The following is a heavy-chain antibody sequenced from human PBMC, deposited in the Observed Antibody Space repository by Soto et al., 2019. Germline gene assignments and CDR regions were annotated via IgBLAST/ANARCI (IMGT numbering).Heavy chain of an antibody. V-gene: IGHV3-21*01. J-gene: IGHJ5*02. Sequence: GGSLRLSCAASGFTFSSYSMNWVRQAPGKGLEWVSSISSSSSNIYYADSVKGRFTISRDNAKNSLYLQMNSLRAEDTAVYYCARDDCSSTSCNWFDPWGQGTLVTVSS. CDR2: ISSSSSNI. CDR1: GFTFSSYS. CDR3: ARDDCSSTSCNWFDP. D-gene: IGHD2-2*01.